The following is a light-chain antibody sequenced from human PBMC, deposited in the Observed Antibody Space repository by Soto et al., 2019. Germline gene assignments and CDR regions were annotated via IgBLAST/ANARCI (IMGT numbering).Light chain of an antibody. CDR3: QHYSLYSPWT. CDR1: QSISSY. V-gene: IGKV1-33*01. Sequence: DIQMTQSPSSLSASVGDRVTITCRASQSISSYLNWYQQKPGKAPKLLIYDASNLETGVPSRFSGSGSGTEFTLTISSLQPDDSATYYCQHYSLYSPWTFGQGTKVDIK. J-gene: IGKJ1*01. CDR2: DAS.